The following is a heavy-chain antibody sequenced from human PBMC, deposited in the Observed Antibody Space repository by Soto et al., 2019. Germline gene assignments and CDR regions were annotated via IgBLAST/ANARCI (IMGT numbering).Heavy chain of an antibody. CDR3: ATKVRVTNYLYYGMDV. D-gene: IGHD2-21*02. V-gene: IGHV3-30*03. J-gene: IGHJ6*02. CDR2: IAFDGSQE. CDR1: GFSFNTSG. Sequence: QVQLVESEGGVVQPGRALRLSCAASGFSFNTSGMHWVRQAPGKGLEWVAVIAFDGSQEFYGDSVRGRFTISRDNSKNTLFLQMKSLTPEDTAVYYCATKVRVTNYLYYGMDVWDQGTTVTVSS.